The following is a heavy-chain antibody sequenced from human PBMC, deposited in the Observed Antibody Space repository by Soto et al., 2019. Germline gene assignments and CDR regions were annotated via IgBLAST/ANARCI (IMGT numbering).Heavy chain of an antibody. CDR1: GYTFTGYY. Sequence: QVQLVQSGAEVKKPGASVKVSCKASGYTFTGYYMRWLRQDPGQGLEWMGRINPNNGATNCAQKFQGWVTMTGDTSISTANIDLSRLTSDDTAVYYCARRISSPARGTDYGMDVWGQGTTVTVSS. CDR2: INPNNGAT. V-gene: IGHV1-2*04. J-gene: IGHJ6*02. D-gene: IGHD3-3*02. CDR3: ARRISSPARGTDYGMDV.